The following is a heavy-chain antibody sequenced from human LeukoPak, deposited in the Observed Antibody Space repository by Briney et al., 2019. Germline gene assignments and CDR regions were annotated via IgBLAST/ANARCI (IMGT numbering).Heavy chain of an antibody. CDR1: GYTFTGYY. V-gene: IGHV1-2*02. D-gene: IGHD6-13*01. CDR3: ARDPRGSWFDY. Sequence: GESLKISCKASGYTFTGYYMHWVRQAPGQGLEWMGWINPNSGGTNYAQKFQGRVTMTRDTSISTAYMELSRLRSDDTAVYYCARDPRGSWFDYWGQGTLVTVSS. CDR2: INPNSGGT. J-gene: IGHJ4*02.